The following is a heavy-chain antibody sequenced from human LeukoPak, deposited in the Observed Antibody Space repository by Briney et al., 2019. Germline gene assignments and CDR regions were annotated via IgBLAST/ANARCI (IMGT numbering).Heavy chain of an antibody. V-gene: IGHV4-59*06. D-gene: IGHD6-19*01. CDR2: IYYSGST. CDR3: ARGDSGWSNDAFDI. J-gene: IGHJ3*02. CDR1: GGSISTYY. Sequence: SETLSLTCTVSGGSISTYYWSWIRQHPGKGLVWIGNIYYSGSTYYNPSLKSRVTISVDTSKNQFSLKLNSVTAADTAVYYCARGDSGWSNDAFDIWGQGTMVTVSS.